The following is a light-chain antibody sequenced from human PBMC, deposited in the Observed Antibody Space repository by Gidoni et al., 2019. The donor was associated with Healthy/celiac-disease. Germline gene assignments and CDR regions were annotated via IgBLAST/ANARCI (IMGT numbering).Light chain of an antibody. Sequence: DIVMTQSPLSLPVTPGEPAYISCRSSQSLLHSNGYNYLDWYLQKPGQSPQLLIYLGSNRASGVPDRFSGSGSGTDFTLKISRVEAEDVGLYYCMQALQTPFTFGPGTKVDIK. CDR1: QSLLHSNGYNY. J-gene: IGKJ3*01. CDR3: MQALQTPFT. V-gene: IGKV2-28*01. CDR2: LGS.